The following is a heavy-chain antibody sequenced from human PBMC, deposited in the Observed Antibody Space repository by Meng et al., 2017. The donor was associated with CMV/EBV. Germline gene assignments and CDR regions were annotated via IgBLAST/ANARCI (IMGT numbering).Heavy chain of an antibody. J-gene: IGHJ6*02. V-gene: IGHV3-74*01. CDR2: INSDGSST. CDR1: GFTFSSYW. CDR3: ARDRVATTSYYYYGMDV. D-gene: IGHD5-24*01. Sequence: GESLKISCAASGFTFSSYWMHWVRQAPGKGLVWVSRINSDGSSTSYADSVKGRFTISRDNAKNTLYLQMNSLRAEDTAVYYCARDRVATTSYYYYGMDVWGQGTTVTVSS.